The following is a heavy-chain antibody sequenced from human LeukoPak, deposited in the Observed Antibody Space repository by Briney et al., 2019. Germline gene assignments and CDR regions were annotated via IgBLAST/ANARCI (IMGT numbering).Heavy chain of an antibody. V-gene: IGHV3-74*01. CDR1: GFTFSSHW. CDR3: VRGYLGPGY. Sequence: GGSLRLSCAASGFTFSSHWMHWVRQGPGKGLMWVSRIDNDGGSTVYADSVKGRFTISRDNARNTLYLQMNSLSTDDTAVYYCVRGYLGPGYWGQGPLVTVTS. D-gene: IGHD3-9*01. CDR2: IDNDGGST. J-gene: IGHJ4*02.